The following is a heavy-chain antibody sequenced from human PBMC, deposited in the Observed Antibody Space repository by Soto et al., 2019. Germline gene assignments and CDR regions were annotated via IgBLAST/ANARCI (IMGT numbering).Heavy chain of an antibody. D-gene: IGHD6-13*01. J-gene: IGHJ4*02. Sequence: EVQLLESGGGLVQPGGSLRLSCAASGFTFSNYAMSWVRQATGKGLEWVSGLTGSGGATYYADSVKGRLTISRDNSNNTLYLHMNSLRAEDTAVYYCAKEGSVTAALDYWGQGILVTVSS. V-gene: IGHV3-23*01. CDR3: AKEGSVTAALDY. CDR1: GFTFSNYA. CDR2: LTGSGGAT.